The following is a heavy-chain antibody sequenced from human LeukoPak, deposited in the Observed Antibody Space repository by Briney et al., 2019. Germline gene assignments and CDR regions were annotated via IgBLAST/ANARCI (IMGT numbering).Heavy chain of an antibody. V-gene: IGHV4-38-2*02. J-gene: IGHJ4*02. D-gene: IGHD2-15*01. CDR1: GYSISSGYY. CDR2: NYHSGST. Sequence: SETLSLTCTVSGYSISSGYYWGWIRQPPGKGLEWIGSNYHSGSTYYNPSLKSRVTISVDTSKNQFSLKLSSVTAADTAVYYCARASGCSGGSCYLNYFDYWGQGALVTVSS. CDR3: ARASGCSGGSCYLNYFDY.